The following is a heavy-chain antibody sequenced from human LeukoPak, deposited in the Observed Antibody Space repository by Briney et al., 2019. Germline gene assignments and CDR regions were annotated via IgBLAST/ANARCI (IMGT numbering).Heavy chain of an antibody. CDR1: GITFSNYG. V-gene: IGHV3-23*01. CDR2: NSDSGRST. CDR3: AKRGVVIRVILVGFHKEASYFDS. J-gene: IGHJ4*02. D-gene: IGHD3-22*01. Sequence: SGGPLRLSCAVCGITFSNYGMIWVRQAPGKGREWVAGNSDSGRSTHYGDSVKGRFTISRDNPKNTLYLQMNSLRAEDTAVYFCAKRGVVIRVILVGFHKEASYFDSWGQGTLVTVSS.